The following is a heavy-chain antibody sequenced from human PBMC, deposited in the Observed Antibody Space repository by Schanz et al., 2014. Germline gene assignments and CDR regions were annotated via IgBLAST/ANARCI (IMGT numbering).Heavy chain of an antibody. D-gene: IGHD3-3*01. J-gene: IGHJ4*02. V-gene: IGHV1-18*01. Sequence: QVQLVQSGAEVKKPGASVRVSCKASGYIFINSGISWVRQAPGQGLEWMGWISVYNHNKEYDQKVQGRVTMTADTSTNTAYMELRSLRSDDTAVYYCARSAGRDFWSGYYTRFDYWGQGTLVTGSS. CDR3: ARSAGRDFWSGYYTRFDY. CDR1: GYIFINSG. CDR2: ISVYNHNK.